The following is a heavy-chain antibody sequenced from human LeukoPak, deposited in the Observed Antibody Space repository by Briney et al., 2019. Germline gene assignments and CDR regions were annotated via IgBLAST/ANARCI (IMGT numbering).Heavy chain of an antibody. J-gene: IGHJ6*04. CDR2: ISSDGTAT. V-gene: IGHV3-43*01. Sequence: AGGSLRLSCVASGFIFDDYFMNWVRQAPGKGLEWVSLISSDGTATYYADSVRGGFTISRDNYKNSLDLQMNSHTVEDTALYYCAKDIGLTMGWPFYDFWSGYGPGVWGKGTTVTVSS. CDR3: AKDIGLTMGWPFYDFWSGYGPGV. D-gene: IGHD3-3*01. CDR1: GFIFDDYF.